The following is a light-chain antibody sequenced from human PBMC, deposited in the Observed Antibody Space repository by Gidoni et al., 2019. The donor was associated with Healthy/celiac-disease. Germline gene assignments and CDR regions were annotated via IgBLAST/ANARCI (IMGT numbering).Light chain of an antibody. J-gene: IGKJ4*01. CDR3: QQYGSLVT. V-gene: IGKV3-20*01. CDR1: QSVSNGY. Sequence: EIVLTQSPGTLSLSPGERATLSCRASQSVSNGYLAWYQQTPGQAPRLLVYGAYGASTRATGIPDRFSGSGSRTDFTLTIIRLEPEDSAVYYCQQYGSLVTFGGGTKVEIK. CDR2: GAYGAS.